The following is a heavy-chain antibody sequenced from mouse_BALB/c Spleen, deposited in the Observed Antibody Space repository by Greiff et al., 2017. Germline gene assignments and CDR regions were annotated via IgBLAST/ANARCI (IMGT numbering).Heavy chain of an antibody. CDR1: GFTFSSFG. CDR2: ISSGSSTI. Sequence: EVMLVESGGGLVQPGGSRKLSCAASGFTFSSFGMHWVRQAPEKGLEWVAYISSGSSTIYYADTVKGRFTISRDNPKNTLFLQMTSLRSEDTAMYYCARSPYYRYDGDYFDYWGQGTTLTVSS. J-gene: IGHJ2*01. D-gene: IGHD2-14*01. V-gene: IGHV5-17*02. CDR3: ARSPYYRYDGDYFDY.